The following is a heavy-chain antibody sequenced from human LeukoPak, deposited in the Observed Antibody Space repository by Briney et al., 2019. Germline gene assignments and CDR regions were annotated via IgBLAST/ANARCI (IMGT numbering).Heavy chain of an antibody. D-gene: IGHD6-19*01. Sequence: SETLSLTCTVSGGSFSNYYWSWIRQPAGKGLEWIGRIYTSGSTNYDPSVKSRVTMSVDTSNNQFSLKLSSVTAADTAVYYCARPVAGTEGFDYWGQGTLVTVSS. V-gene: IGHV4-4*07. CDR1: GGSFSNYY. J-gene: IGHJ4*02. CDR2: IYTSGST. CDR3: ARPVAGTEGFDY.